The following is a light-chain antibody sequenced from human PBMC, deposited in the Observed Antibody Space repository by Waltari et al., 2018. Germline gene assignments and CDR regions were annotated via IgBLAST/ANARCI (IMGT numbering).Light chain of an antibody. CDR3: CSYTSSSTFV. CDR1: SSDVGGYDY. Sequence: QSALTQPASVSGSPGQSITISCTGTSSDVGGYDYVSCYQHHPGKAPKFMIYDVNNRASGVSNRFSGSKSGNTASLTISGLQAEDEADYYCCSYTSSSTFVFGTGTKVSVL. CDR2: DVN. V-gene: IGLV2-14*01. J-gene: IGLJ1*01.